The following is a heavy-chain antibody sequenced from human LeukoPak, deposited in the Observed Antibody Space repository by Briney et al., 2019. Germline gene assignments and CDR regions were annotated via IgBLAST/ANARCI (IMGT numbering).Heavy chain of an antibody. CDR1: GTSIRSGSYY. V-gene: IGHV4-61*02. Sequence: PSQTLSLTCTVTGTSIRSGSYYWNWIRQAAGKGLEWIGRMYIGGRTTYNPSLKSRVTISLETTENQFSLRLRSVTAADTAVYYCARGNDYWGQGTLVTVSS. J-gene: IGHJ4*02. CDR3: ARGNDY. CDR2: MYIGGRT.